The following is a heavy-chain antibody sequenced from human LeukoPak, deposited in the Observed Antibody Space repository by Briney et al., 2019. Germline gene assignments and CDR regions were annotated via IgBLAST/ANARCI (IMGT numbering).Heavy chain of an antibody. Sequence: ASVKVSCKASGYTFTNYYIHWVRQAPGQGPEWMGIINPSDGSTTYAQKFQGRVTTTRDTSTSTVYMELSSLRSEDTAVYYCARRGHSGYLAYFDYWGQGTLVTVSA. CDR2: INPSDGST. CDR1: GYTFTNYY. J-gene: IGHJ4*02. CDR3: ARRGHSGYLAYFDY. V-gene: IGHV1-46*01. D-gene: IGHD5-12*01.